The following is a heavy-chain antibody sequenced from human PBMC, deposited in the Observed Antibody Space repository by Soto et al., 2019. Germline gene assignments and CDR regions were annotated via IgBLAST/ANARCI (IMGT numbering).Heavy chain of an antibody. CDR3: ARDRVPYYYDSSGYWGGAFDI. CDR2: INPNSGGT. D-gene: IGHD3-22*01. CDR1: GYTFTGYY. Sequence: QVQLVQSGAEVKKPGASVKVSCKASGYTFTGYYMHWVRQAPGQGLEWMGWINPNSGGTNYAQKFQGRVTMTRDTSISTAYMELSRLRSDDTAVYYCARDRVPYYYDSSGYWGGAFDIWGQGTMVTVSS. V-gene: IGHV1-2*02. J-gene: IGHJ3*02.